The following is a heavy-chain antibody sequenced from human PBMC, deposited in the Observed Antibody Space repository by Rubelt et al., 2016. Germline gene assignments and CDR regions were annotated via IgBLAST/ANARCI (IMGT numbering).Heavy chain of an antibody. Sequence: GEINHSGSTNYNPSLKSRVTISVDTSKNQFSLKLSSVTAADTAVYYCASRFSGGSSALYYGMDVWGQGTTVTVSS. D-gene: IGHD2-15*01. J-gene: IGHJ6*02. CDR3: ASRFSGGSSALYYGMDV. V-gene: IGHV4-34*01. CDR2: INHSGST.